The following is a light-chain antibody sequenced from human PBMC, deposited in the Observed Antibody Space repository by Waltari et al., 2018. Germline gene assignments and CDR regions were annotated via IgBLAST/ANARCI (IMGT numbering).Light chain of an antibody. CDR3: QPYNSYSST. Sequence: DIQMTQSPSTLSASVGDRVNITGRASQSISSWLAWYQQKPGKAPKLLLYKASSLESGVPSRFSGSGSGTDFTLTISSLQPDDFATSYCQPYNSYSSTFGQGTKLAI. CDR1: QSISSW. J-gene: IGKJ2*01. CDR2: KAS. V-gene: IGKV1-5*03.